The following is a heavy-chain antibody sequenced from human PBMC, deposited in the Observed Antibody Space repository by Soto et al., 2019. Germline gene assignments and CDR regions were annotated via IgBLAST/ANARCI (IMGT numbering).Heavy chain of an antibody. J-gene: IGHJ5*02. V-gene: IGHV3-23*01. D-gene: IGHD5-12*01. CDR1: GFTFSSYA. Sequence: GSLRLSCAASGFTFSSYAMSWVRQAPGKGLEWVSAISGSGGSTYYADSVKGRFTISRDNSKNTLYLQMNSLRAEDTAVYYCAKALNDIVATIWFDPWGQGTLVTVSS. CDR2: ISGSGGST. CDR3: AKALNDIVATIWFDP.